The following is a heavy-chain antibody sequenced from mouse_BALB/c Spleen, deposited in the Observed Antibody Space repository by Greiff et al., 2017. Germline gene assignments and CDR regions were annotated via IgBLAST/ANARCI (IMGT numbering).Heavy chain of an antibody. D-gene: IGHD1-1*02. J-gene: IGHJ2*01. CDR3: AREGKNYGLSYYFDY. V-gene: IGHV3-8*02. Sequence: EVQLVESGPSLVKPSQTLSLTCSVTGDSITSGYWNWIRKFPGNKLEYMGYISYSGSTYYNPSLKSRISITRDTSKNQYYLQLNSVTTEDTATYYCAREGKNYGLSYYFDYWGQGTTLTVSS. CDR2: ISYSGST. CDR1: GDSITSGY.